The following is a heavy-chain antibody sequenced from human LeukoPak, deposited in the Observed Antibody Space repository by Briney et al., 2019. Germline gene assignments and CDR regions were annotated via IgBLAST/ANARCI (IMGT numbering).Heavy chain of an antibody. CDR2: ISSSGSTI. CDR1: GFTFSSYE. V-gene: IGHV3-48*03. J-gene: IGHJ6*04. CDR3: AELGVTMIGGV. Sequence: GGSLRRSCAASGFTFSSYEMNWVRQAPGKGLEWVSYISSSGSTIYYADSVKGRFTISRDNAKNSLYLQMNSLRAEDTAVYYCAELGVTMIGGVWGKGTTVTIPS. D-gene: IGHD3-10*02.